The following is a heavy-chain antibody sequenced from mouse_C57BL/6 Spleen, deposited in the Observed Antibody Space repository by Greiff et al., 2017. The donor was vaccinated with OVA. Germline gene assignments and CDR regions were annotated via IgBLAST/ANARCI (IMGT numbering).Heavy chain of an antibody. CDR2: IDPANGNT. J-gene: IGHJ4*01. V-gene: IGHV14-3*01. CDR1: GFNIQNTY. Sequence: VQLQQSVAELVRPGASVKLSCTASGFNIQNTYMHWVKQRPEQRLEWIGRIDPANGNTKYAPKFQGKATITADTSSNTAYLQLSSLTSEDTAIYYCARGYYDYDQYAMDYWGQGTSVTVSS. D-gene: IGHD2-4*01. CDR3: ARGYYDYDQYAMDY.